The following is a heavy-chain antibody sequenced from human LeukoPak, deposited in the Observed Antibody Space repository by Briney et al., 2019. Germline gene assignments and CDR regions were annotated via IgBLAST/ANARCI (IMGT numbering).Heavy chain of an antibody. CDR1: GFIFSRYW. J-gene: IGHJ4*02. CDR3: ASQYYYDSSGYYREHDY. D-gene: IGHD3-22*01. CDR2: INSDGSTT. V-gene: IGHV3-74*01. Sequence: GGSLRLSCAASGFIFSRYWMHWVRQAPGKGLVWVSRINSDGSTTSYADSVKGRLTISRDNAKNTLYLQMNSLRAEDTAVYYCASQYYYDSSGYYREHDYWGQGTLVTVSS.